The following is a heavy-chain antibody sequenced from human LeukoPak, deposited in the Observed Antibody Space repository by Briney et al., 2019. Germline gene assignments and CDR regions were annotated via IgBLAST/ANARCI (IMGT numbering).Heavy chain of an antibody. CDR2: INWNGGST. Sequence: GGSLRLSCAASGFTFDDYGMSWVRQAPGKGLEWVSGINWNGGSTGYADSVKGRFTISRDNAKNSLYLQMNSLRAEDTALYCCARDGASGYSGYHDYWGQGTLVTVSS. D-gene: IGHD5-12*01. V-gene: IGHV3-20*04. J-gene: IGHJ4*02. CDR3: ARDGASGYSGYHDY. CDR1: GFTFDDYG.